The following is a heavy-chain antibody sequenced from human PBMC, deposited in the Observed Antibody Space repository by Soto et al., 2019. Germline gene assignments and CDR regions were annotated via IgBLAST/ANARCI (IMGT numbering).Heavy chain of an antibody. CDR3: ARAGITSFGVVITNWFDP. V-gene: IGHV4-39*01. CDR1: GGSISSSSYY. CDR2: IYYSGST. J-gene: IGHJ5*02. D-gene: IGHD3-3*01. Sequence: SETLSLTCTVSGGSISSSSYYWGWIRQPPGKGLEWIGSIYYSGSTYYNPSLKSRVTISVDTSKNQFSLKLSSVTAADTAVYYCARAGITSFGVVITNWFDPWGQGTLVTVSS.